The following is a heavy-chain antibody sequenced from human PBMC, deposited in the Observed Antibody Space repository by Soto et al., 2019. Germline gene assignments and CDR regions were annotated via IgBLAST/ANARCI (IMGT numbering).Heavy chain of an antibody. J-gene: IGHJ4*02. D-gene: IGHD2-21*01. Sequence: SETLSLTCAVSGGSISSGDYYWSWIRQPPGKGLEWIGYIYYSGSTNYNPSLKSRVTISVDTSKNQFSLKLTSVTAADTAVYYCARRWGWTFAFWGQGTLVTVSS. CDR1: GGSISSGDYY. CDR3: ARRWGWTFAF. V-gene: IGHV4-61*08. CDR2: IYYSGST.